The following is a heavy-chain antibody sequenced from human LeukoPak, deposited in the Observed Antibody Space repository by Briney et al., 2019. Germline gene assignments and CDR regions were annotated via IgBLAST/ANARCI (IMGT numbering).Heavy chain of an antibody. Sequence: PGGSLRLSCAASGFTFSSYAMSWVRQAPGKGLEWVSAISGSGGSTYYADSVKGRFTISRDNSKNTLYLQINSLRAEDTAVYYCAKDWQYNWNYDSGRSFDYSGQGALVTVSS. CDR3: AKDWQYNWNYDSGRSFDY. CDR1: GFTFSSYA. CDR2: ISGSGGST. V-gene: IGHV3-23*01. J-gene: IGHJ4*02. D-gene: IGHD1-7*01.